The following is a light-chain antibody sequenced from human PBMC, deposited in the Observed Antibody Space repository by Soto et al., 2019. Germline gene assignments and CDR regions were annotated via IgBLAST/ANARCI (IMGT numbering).Light chain of an antibody. CDR2: DAS. CDR3: QQYHNLPPFT. V-gene: IGKV1-33*01. CDR1: QDISNH. J-gene: IGKJ3*01. Sequence: DIQMTQSPSSLSASVGDRVTITCQASQDISNHLNWYQQKPGKAPKLLIYDASNLETGVPSRFIGTGSGTDFSFTITSLQPEDVAAYYCQQYHNLPPFTFGPGTKVDIK.